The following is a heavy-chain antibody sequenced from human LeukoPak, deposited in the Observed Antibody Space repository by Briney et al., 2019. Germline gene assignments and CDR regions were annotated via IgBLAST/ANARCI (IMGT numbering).Heavy chain of an antibody. Sequence: GGSPRLSRAASGFTVSSNYMSWVRQAPGKGLEWVSIVSGGGVNTYYVDSVKGRFTISRDNSKNTLYLQMNSLRVEDTAVYYCAKGHTDYGTGFDLWGQGTVVIVSS. D-gene: IGHD4-17*01. CDR3: AKGHTDYGTGFDL. J-gene: IGHJ4*02. CDR1: GFTVSSNY. V-gene: IGHV3-23*01. CDR2: VSGGGVNT.